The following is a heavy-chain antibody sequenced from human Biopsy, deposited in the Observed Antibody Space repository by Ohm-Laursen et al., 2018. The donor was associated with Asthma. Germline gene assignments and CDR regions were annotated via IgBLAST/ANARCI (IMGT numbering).Heavy chain of an antibody. CDR2: INAGNGNT. J-gene: IGHJ3*02. CDR1: GYTFINYA. CDR3: ARTYYDFLTGRVNDAFAM. D-gene: IGHD3-9*01. Sequence: GASVKVSCKASGYTFINYAIHWVRQAPGQRLEWMGWINAGNGNTKYPQKFQGRVTISRDTSASTAYMDPSSLRSEDTAVYYCARTYYDFLTGRVNDAFAMWGQGTMVTVSS. V-gene: IGHV1-3*01.